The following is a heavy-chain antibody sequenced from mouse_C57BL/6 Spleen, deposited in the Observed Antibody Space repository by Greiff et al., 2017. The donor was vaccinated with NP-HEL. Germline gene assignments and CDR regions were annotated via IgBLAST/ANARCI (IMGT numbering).Heavy chain of an antibody. J-gene: IGHJ2*01. Sequence: EVQLQQSVAELVRPGASVKLSCTASGFNINNTYMHWVKQRPEQGLEWIRRIDPANGNTNYDPKFQGKATITADTSSNTAYLQLSSLTSEDTAIYCCARDYYGSSYFDYWGQGTTLTVSS. CDR3: ARDYYGSSYFDY. V-gene: IGHV14-3*01. CDR2: IDPANGNT. D-gene: IGHD1-1*01. CDR1: GFNINNTY.